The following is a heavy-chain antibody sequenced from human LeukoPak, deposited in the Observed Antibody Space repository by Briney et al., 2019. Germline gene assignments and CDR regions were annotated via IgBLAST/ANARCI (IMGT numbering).Heavy chain of an antibody. Sequence: ASVKVSCKASGYTFTSYAMHWVRQAPGQRLEWMGWINAGNGNTKYSQKLQGRVTMTTDTSTSTAYMELRSLRSDDTAVYYCARDGLSSSWFRGFDYWGQGTLVTVSS. CDR3: ARDGLSSSWFRGFDY. CDR1: GYTFTSYA. J-gene: IGHJ4*02. D-gene: IGHD6-13*01. V-gene: IGHV1-3*01. CDR2: INAGNGNT.